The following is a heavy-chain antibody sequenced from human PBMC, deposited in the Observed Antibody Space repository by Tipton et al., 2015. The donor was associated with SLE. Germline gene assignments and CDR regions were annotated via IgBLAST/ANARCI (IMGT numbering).Heavy chain of an antibody. Sequence: QSGAEVKMPGATVKISCKAFGNTFTDYYIHWVQQAPGKGLEWMGLVDPEDGETTYAEKFQGRITISADTSTHTAHMELSSLRSEEAALYCGATRGGRNRYSCYKGIWGKGSTGTVSS. J-gene: IGHJ6*03. CDR3: ATRGGRNRYSCYKGI. CDR1: GNTFTDYY. CDR2: VDPEDGET. D-gene: IGHD1-1*01. V-gene: IGHV1-69-2*01.